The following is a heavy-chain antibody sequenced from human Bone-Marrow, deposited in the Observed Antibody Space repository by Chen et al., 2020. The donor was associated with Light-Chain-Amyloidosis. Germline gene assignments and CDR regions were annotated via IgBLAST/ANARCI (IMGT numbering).Heavy chain of an antibody. V-gene: IGHV3-53*02. D-gene: IGHD5-18*01. CDR3: ARGGGHSYGYLDQ. CDR1: GFTVSSHS. CDR2: IFSGGNT. J-gene: IGHJ4*02. Sequence: EVQLVESGGGVIQPGGSLSLSCVASGFTVSSHSVSWVRQAPGKGLEWLSVIFSGGNTHYADSVKRRFTISRDNSKSTLYLDMTNLRGEDTAVYYCARGGGHSYGYLDQWGQGTWVTVSP.